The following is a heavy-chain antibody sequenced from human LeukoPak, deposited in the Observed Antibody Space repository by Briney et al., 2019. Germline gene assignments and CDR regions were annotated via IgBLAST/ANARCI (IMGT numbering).Heavy chain of an antibody. CDR3: ARSKGLLRDFDY. CDR2: ISSSSSYI. V-gene: IGHV3-21*04. Sequence: GGSLRLSCAASGFTFSSYSMNWVRQAPGKGLEWVSSISSSSSYIYYADSVKGRFTISRDNSKNTLYLQMNSLRAEGTAVYYCARSKGLLRDFDYWGQGTLVTVSS. CDR1: GFTFSSYS. D-gene: IGHD4-11*01. J-gene: IGHJ4*02.